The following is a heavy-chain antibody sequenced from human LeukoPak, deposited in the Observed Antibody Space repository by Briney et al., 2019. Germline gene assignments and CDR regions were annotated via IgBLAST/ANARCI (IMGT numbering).Heavy chain of an antibody. CDR1: GYSFTTYW. D-gene: IGHD1-26*01. Sequence: GESLKISCEGSGYSFTTYWIAWVRQMPGKGLEWMGIIYPGDSDTRYSPSFQGQVTISADKSISTAYLQWSSLKATDTAMYYCARHQRGFSGTYPLDYWGQGTLVTVSS. V-gene: IGHV5-51*01. CDR2: IYPGDSDT. J-gene: IGHJ4*02. CDR3: ARHQRGFSGTYPLDY.